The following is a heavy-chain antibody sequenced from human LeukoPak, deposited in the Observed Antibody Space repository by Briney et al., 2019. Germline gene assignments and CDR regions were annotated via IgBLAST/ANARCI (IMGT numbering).Heavy chain of an antibody. Sequence: GGSLRLSCAASGFTFSSYGMSWVRQAPGKGLEWVSAISGSGGSTYYADSVKGRFTISRDNAKNSLYLQMNSLRVEDTAVYYCARHVVGLGFDYWGQGTLVTVSS. CDR1: GFTFSSYG. V-gene: IGHV3-23*01. J-gene: IGHJ4*02. CDR3: ARHVVGLGFDY. D-gene: IGHD3-22*01. CDR2: ISGSGGST.